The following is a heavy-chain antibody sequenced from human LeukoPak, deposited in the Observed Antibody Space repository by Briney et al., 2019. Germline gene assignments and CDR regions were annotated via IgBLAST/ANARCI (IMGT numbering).Heavy chain of an antibody. CDR3: ARDEEYYDSSGYYYGSY. J-gene: IGHJ4*02. V-gene: IGHV1-18*01. D-gene: IGHD3-22*01. CDR2: ITAYNGNR. CDR1: GYTFSNYG. Sequence: ASVKVSCKTSGYTFSNYGISWVRQAPGQGLEWMGWITAYNGNRLYAQRFQGRITLTTDTSTSTAYMELRSLRSDDTAVYYCARDEEYYDSSGYYYGSYWGQGTLVTVSS.